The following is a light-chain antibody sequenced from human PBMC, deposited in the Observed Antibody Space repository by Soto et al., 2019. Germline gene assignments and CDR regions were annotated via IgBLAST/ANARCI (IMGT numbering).Light chain of an antibody. V-gene: IGKV3-20*01. CDR2: GAS. CDR1: QRVSSTF. Sequence: EVVLTQSPATLSLSPGERATLSCRACQRVSSTFLAWYQQKPGQAPRLLIYGASSRATGIPDRFSGSGSGTDFTLTISRLEPEDFAVYYCHQYGGSLTFGGGTKVEIK. CDR3: HQYGGSLT. J-gene: IGKJ4*01.